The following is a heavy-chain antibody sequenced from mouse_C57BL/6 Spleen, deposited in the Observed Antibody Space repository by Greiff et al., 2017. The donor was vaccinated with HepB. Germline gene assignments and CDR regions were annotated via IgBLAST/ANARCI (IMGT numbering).Heavy chain of an antibody. CDR3: ARLGLQYFDV. J-gene: IGHJ1*03. CDR1: GYTFTSYW. D-gene: IGHD2-13*01. V-gene: IGHV1-61*01. Sequence: QVQLQQPGAELVRPGSSVKLSCKASGYTFTSYWMHWVKQRPGQGLEWIGNIYPSDSETHYNQKFKDKATLTVDKSSSTAYMQLSSLTSEDSAVYYCARLGLQYFDVWGTGTTVTVSS. CDR2: IYPSDSET.